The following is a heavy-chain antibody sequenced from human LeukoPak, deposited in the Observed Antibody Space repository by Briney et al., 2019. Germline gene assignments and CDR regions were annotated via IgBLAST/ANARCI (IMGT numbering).Heavy chain of an antibody. Sequence: SVKVSCKASGGTFSSYAISWVRQAPGQGLEWMGRIIPILGIANYAQKFQGRVTITADKSTSTAYMELSSLRSEDTAVYYCARGVQDYYDSSGYDDAFDIWDQGTMVTVSS. V-gene: IGHV1-69*04. CDR3: ARGVQDYYDSSGYDDAFDI. CDR1: GGTFSSYA. CDR2: IIPILGIA. J-gene: IGHJ3*02. D-gene: IGHD3-22*01.